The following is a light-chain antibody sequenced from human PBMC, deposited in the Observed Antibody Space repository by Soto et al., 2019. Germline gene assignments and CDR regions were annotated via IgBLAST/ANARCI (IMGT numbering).Light chain of an antibody. J-gene: IGKJ1*01. CDR1: QSVNSGY. CDR3: QQYLASPPWT. CDR2: GTS. V-gene: IGKV3-20*01. Sequence: EVVLTQSPGTLSLSPGERAILSCRASQSVNSGYLAWYQQKPGQAPRLLIYGTSIRAAGIPDRFSGSGSGTDFTLTISILEPEDFAVYSCQQYLASPPWTFGQGTKVE.